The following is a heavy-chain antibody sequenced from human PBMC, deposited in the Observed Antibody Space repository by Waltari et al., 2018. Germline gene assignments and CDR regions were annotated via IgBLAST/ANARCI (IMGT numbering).Heavy chain of an antibody. J-gene: IGHJ6*03. Sequence: QVTLKESGPVLVKPTETLTLTCTVSGFSLSNARMGVSWIRQPPGQALEWLAHIFSNDEKSYSTSLKSRLTISKDTSKSQVVLTMTNMDPVDTATYYCARSRYDYIWGSYRLYYYYMDVWGKGTTVTVSS. CDR1: GFSLSNARMG. D-gene: IGHD3-16*02. CDR2: IFSNDEK. CDR3: ARSRYDYIWGSYRLYYYYMDV. V-gene: IGHV2-26*01.